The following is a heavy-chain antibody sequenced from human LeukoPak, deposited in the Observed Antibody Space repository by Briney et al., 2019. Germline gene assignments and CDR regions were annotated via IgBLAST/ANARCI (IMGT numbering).Heavy chain of an antibody. CDR2: IRGGGGST. J-gene: IGHJ4*02. CDR3: AKVIDDRWLQSTTQYFDY. D-gene: IGHD5-24*01. V-gene: IGHV3-23*01. Sequence: GGSLRLSCAASGFTFSNYAMSWVRQAPGKGLEWVSVIRGGGGSTYYADSVKGRFTISRDNSRNTLYLQMNSLRAEDTAVYYCAKVIDDRWLQSTTQYFDYWGQGALVTVSS. CDR1: GFTFSNYA.